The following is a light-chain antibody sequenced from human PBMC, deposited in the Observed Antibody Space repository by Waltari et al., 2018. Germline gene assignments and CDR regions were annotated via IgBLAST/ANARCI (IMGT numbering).Light chain of an antibody. CDR2: GAS. CDR3: QQAFVEVS. J-gene: IGKJ4*01. CDR1: QSIVNW. V-gene: IGKV1-12*01. Sequence: DIQITQYPSSVSASVVDRVTNTCRASQSIVNWLVWYQQRPGKAPKLLIYGASNLQGGVPSRFSGSGSGTDFTLTINNLQPEDFATYYCQQAFVEVSFAGGTRVEIK.